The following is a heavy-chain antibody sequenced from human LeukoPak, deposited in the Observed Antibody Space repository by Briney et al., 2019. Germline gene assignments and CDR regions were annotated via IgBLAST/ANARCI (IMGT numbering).Heavy chain of an antibody. Sequence: GSLRLSSTASGFTFSSYSMNWVRQAPGKGLEWVSSISTSSSYIYYADSVKGRFTISRDNARNSMYLQMNTLRAEDTAVYSCARGADGVSSNSRGWFDPWGQGTLVTVSS. V-gene: IGHV3-21*01. J-gene: IGHJ5*02. CDR3: ARGADGVSSNSRGWFDP. CDR2: ISTSSSYI. D-gene: IGHD2-15*01. CDR1: GFTFSSYS.